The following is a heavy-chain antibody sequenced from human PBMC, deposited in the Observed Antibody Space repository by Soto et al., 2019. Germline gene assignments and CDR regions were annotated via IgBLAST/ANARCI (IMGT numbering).Heavy chain of an antibody. D-gene: IGHD6-25*01. V-gene: IGHV1-69*13. J-gene: IGHJ3*02. Sequence: SVKVSCKASGGTFSSYAISWLRQAPGQGLEWMGGIIPIFGTANYAQKFQGRVTITADESTSTAYMELSSLRSEDTAVYYCARRGYDAFDIWGQGTMVTVSS. CDR1: GGTFSSYA. CDR2: IIPIFGTA. CDR3: ARRGYDAFDI.